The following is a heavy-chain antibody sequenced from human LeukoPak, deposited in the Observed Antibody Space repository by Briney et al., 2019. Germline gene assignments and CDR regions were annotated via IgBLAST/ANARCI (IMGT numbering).Heavy chain of an antibody. J-gene: IGHJ5*02. CDR2: ISGGGGST. Sequence: GGSLRLSCAASGFTFTSYSMNWVRQAPGKGLEWVSTISGGGGSTYYADSVKGRFTISRDNSKNTLYLQVNSLRAEDTAVYYCAKDLSSSSIDPWGQGTLVTVSS. D-gene: IGHD6-6*01. V-gene: IGHV3-23*01. CDR1: GFTFTSYS. CDR3: AKDLSSSSIDP.